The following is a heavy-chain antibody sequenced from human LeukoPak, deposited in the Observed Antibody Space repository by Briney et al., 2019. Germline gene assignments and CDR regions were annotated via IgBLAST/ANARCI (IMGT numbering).Heavy chain of an antibody. CDR3: ARGRVWGAFDV. D-gene: IGHD6-6*01. CDR1: GGSISNYY. CDR2: IYYSGST. J-gene: IGHJ3*01. V-gene: IGHV4-59*01. Sequence: PSETLSLTCTVSGGSISNYYWSWIRRPPGKGLEWIGYIYYSGSTLYNPSSKSRVTISVDTSKNQFSLKLSSMTDADTAVYHCARGRVWGAFDVWGQGTMVTVSS.